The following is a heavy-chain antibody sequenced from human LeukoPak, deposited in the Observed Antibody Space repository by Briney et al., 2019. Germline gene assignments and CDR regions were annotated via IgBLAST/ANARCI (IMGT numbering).Heavy chain of an antibody. CDR3: AKRGVVIRVILVGFHKEAYYFDS. CDR2: ISGSGGGT. D-gene: IGHD3-22*01. CDR1: GITVSNYG. J-gene: IGHJ4*02. V-gene: IGHV3-23*01. Sequence: GGSLRLSCAVSGITVSNYGMSWVRQAPGKGLEWVAGISGSGGGTNYADSVRGRFTIPRDNFKNTLYLQMNSLRAEDTAVYFCAKRGVVIRVILVGFHKEAYYFDSWGQGALVTVSS.